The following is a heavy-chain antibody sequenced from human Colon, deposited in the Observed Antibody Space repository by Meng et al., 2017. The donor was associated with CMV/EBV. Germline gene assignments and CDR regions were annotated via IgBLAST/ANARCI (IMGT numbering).Heavy chain of an antibody. CDR3: ASSPFYDSNGYYFDN. Sequence: SVKVSCKASGGSFNSYTINWVRQAPGQGLEWMGSIIPVLTITSYTQKFQDRVTITADKSTFTAYMELSSLRSEDTAVYYCASSPFYDSNGYYFDNWGQGTLVTVS. V-gene: IGHV1-69*02. CDR2: IIPVLTIT. CDR1: GGSFNSYT. D-gene: IGHD3-22*01. J-gene: IGHJ4*02.